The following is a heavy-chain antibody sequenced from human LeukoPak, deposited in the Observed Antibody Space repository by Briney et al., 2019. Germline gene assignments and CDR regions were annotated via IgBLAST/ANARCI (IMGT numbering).Heavy chain of an antibody. CDR3: ATDSSSNPLGFGESTSPFYP. D-gene: IGHD3-10*01. J-gene: IGHJ5*02. Sequence: ASVTVSFTVSAYTLTELSMDWVRQAPGKGLERLGGFDPEDGETIYAQKFQGRVTMTEDTSTDTAYMELSSLRSEDTAVYYCATDSSSNPLGFGESTSPFYPWGQGTLVTVSS. V-gene: IGHV1-24*01. CDR2: FDPEDGET. CDR1: AYTLTELS.